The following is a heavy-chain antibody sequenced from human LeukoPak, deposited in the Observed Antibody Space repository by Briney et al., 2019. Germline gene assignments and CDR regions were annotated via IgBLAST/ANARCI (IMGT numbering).Heavy chain of an antibody. CDR1: GYSISSGYY. CDR2: IYHSGSA. D-gene: IGHD1-26*01. V-gene: IGHV4-38-2*01. J-gene: IGHJ4*02. CDR3: ARQPSGSFLFDY. Sequence: SETLSLTCAVSGYSISSGYYWGWIRQPPGQGLGWIGSIYHSGSAYYNPSLKSRVTISVDTSKNQFSLKLSSVTAADTAVYYCARQPSGSFLFDYWGQGTLVTVSS.